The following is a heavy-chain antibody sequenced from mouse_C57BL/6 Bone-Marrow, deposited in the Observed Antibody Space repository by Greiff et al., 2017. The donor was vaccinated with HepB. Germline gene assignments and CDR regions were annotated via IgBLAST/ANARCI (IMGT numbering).Heavy chain of an antibody. D-gene: IGHD2-3*01. Sequence: VQLQQSGAELVRPGTSVKLSCKASGYTFTSYWMHWVKQRPGQGLEWIGVIDPSDSYTNYNQKFKGKATLTVDTSSSTAYMQLSSLTSEDSAVYYGARRELLSFDYWGQGTTLTVSS. J-gene: IGHJ2*01. CDR1: GYTFTSYW. V-gene: IGHV1-59*01. CDR3: ARRELLSFDY. CDR2: IDPSDSYT.